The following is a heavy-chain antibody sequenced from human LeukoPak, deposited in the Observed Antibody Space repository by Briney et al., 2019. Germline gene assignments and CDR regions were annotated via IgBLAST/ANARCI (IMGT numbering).Heavy chain of an antibody. Sequence: SETLSLTCTVSGASISDYYWSWIRQPPGQGLEWIGYVFDSGGANYNPSLKSRVTISVDTSKNQFSVKLGSVTAADTAVYYCAAALGRYGYYSRGYYFDYWGQGTLVTVSS. CDR2: VFDSGGA. D-gene: IGHD4-17*01. CDR3: AAALGRYGYYSRGYYFDY. V-gene: IGHV4-59*13. J-gene: IGHJ4*02. CDR1: GASISDYY.